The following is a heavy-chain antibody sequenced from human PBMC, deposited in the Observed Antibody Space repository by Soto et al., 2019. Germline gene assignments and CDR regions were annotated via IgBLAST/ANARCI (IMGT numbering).Heavy chain of an antibody. CDR2: IIPIFGTA. J-gene: IGHJ3*02. CDR3: ATREMEQLVTDDAFDI. CDR1: GGTFSSYA. D-gene: IGHD6-13*01. Sequence: GASVKVSCKASGGTFSSYAISWVRQAPGQGLEWMGGIIPIFGTANYAQKFQGRVTITADESTSTAYMELSSLRSEDTAVYYCATREMEQLVTDDAFDIWGQGTVVTVSS. V-gene: IGHV1-69*13.